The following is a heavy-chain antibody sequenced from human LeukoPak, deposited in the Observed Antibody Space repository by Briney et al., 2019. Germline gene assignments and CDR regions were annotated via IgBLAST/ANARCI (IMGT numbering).Heavy chain of an antibody. CDR2: IYYSGST. CDR3: ARGDYGGNSMAFDI. V-gene: IGHV4-31*03. Sequence: PSETLSLTCTVSGGSISSGGYYWSWIRQHPGKGLEWIGYIYYSGSTYYNPSLKSRVTISVDTSKNQFSLKLSSVTAADTAVYYCARGDYGGNSMAFDIWGQGKMVTVSS. J-gene: IGHJ3*02. D-gene: IGHD4-23*01. CDR1: GGSISSGGYY.